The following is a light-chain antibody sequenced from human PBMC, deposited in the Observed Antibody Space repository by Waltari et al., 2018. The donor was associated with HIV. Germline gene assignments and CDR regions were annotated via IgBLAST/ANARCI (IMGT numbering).Light chain of an antibody. CDR3: QVWDSRSDHPV. CDR1: NICSNT. Sequence: SYVLTQPPSVPVAPGQTARITCGGNNICSNTVHLYQQSPRQAPVLVVHADSDPPSGIPERFSGSNSGNTATLTSSRVEAGDEADYYCQVWDSRSDHPVVGGGTRLTVL. CDR2: ADS. J-gene: IGLJ3*02. V-gene: IGLV3-21*02.